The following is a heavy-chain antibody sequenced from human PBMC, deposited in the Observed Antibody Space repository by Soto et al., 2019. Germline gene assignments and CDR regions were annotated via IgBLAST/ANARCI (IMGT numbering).Heavy chain of an antibody. CDR3: GAPPGGGGY. J-gene: IGHJ4*02. CDR1: GFTVSNNY. D-gene: IGHD1-26*01. V-gene: IGHV3-53*01. CDR2: IYSGGYT. Sequence: EVQLVESGGGLIQPGGSLRLSCAVSGFTVSNNYMSWVRQAPGKGLEGVSVIYSGGYTAYGDSVKGRFTISRDNSKNTLYLQTKSRGPRDPAVFSGGAPPGGGGYWGQGTLVTVSS.